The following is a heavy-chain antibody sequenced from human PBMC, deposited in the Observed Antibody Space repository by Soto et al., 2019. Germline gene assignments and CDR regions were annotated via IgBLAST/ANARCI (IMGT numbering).Heavy chain of an antibody. CDR2: IKRKSDGETT. V-gene: IGHV3-15*01. D-gene: IGHD2-2*01. Sequence: EVQLVESGGDSVKPGGSLRLSCAASGFTFTYVWMTWVRQAPGKGLEWVGRIKRKSDGETTDYAAPVKGRFTISRDDSKNTLYLEMNSLKTVDTAVYYCAADRYCSSNTCPGAFDIWGKGTMVRVSA. CDR3: AADRYCSSNTCPGAFDI. J-gene: IGHJ3*02. CDR1: GFTFTYVW.